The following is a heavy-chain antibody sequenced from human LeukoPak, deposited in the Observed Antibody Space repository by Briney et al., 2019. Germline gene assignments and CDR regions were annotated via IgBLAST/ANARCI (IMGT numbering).Heavy chain of an antibody. V-gene: IGHV3-23*01. CDR2: ISGSGGRT. J-gene: IGHJ4*02. D-gene: IGHD2-15*01. CDR1: GFTFSSYA. Sequence: GGSLRLSGAASGFTFSSYAMSWVRQAPGKGLEWGSGISGSGGRTYYADSVKGRFTISRDNSKNTLYVQMNSLRPDDTAVYYCAKEVVAATPFDYWGQGTLVTVSS. CDR3: AKEVVAATPFDY.